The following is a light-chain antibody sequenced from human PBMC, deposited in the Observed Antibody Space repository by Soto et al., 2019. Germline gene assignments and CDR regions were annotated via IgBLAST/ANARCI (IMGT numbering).Light chain of an antibody. CDR3: QKYNSAPLT. Sequence: DIPMTQSPSSLSASVGDRVTITCRASPSISTYFAWYQQKPGNVPRLLTYAASTLQSGVTSRFSVSGSGTDFTLTISCLQPEDVATYYCQKYNSAPLTVDQGTKVEIK. CDR1: PSISTY. J-gene: IGKJ1*01. V-gene: IGKV1-27*01. CDR2: AAS.